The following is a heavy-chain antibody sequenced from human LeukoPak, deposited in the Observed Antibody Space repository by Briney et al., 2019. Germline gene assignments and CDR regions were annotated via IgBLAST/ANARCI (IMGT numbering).Heavy chain of an antibody. D-gene: IGHD2/OR15-2a*01. J-gene: IGHJ4*02. CDR1: GNYW. CDR3: VSFYETY. CDR2: INSDGSWT. V-gene: IGHV3-74*01. Sequence: GGSLRLSCAASGNYWMHWVRRVPGKGLVWVSHINSDGSWTSYADSVKGRFTISKDNAKNTVYLQMNSLRAEDTAVYYCVSFYETYWGRGTLVTVSS.